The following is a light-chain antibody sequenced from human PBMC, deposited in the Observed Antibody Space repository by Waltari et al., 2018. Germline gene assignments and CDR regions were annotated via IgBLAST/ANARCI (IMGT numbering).Light chain of an antibody. CDR3: QSYDSSLSGSVV. CDR1: SPNIGAGYD. CDR2: GDT. V-gene: IGLV1-40*01. Sequence: QSVLTQPPSVSGAPGQRVTISCTGSSPNIGAGYDVHWYQQLPETAPKLLIYGDTNRPSGVPDRFSGSKSGTSASLAITGLQAEDEADYYCQSYDSSLSGSVVFGGGTKLTVL. J-gene: IGLJ2*01.